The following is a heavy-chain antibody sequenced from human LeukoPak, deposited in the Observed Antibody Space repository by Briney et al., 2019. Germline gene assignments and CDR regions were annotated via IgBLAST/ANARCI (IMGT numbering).Heavy chain of an antibody. CDR3: ATPVRDRYCSGASCYSPFDV. Sequence: GGSLRLSCAASGFIFSNYAMSWVRQAPGKGLEWVSALNGGGGSTHYADSVRGRFTISRDNFKNTLYLQLNSLRVEDTAVYYCATPVRDRYCSGASCYSPFDVWGQGTLVTVSS. V-gene: IGHV3-23*01. D-gene: IGHD2-15*01. CDR1: GFIFSNYA. CDR2: LNGGGGST. J-gene: IGHJ4*02.